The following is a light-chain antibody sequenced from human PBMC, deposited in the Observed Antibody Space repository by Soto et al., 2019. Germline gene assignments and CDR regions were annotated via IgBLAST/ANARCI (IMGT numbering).Light chain of an antibody. V-gene: IGLV2-14*01. CDR1: SSDVGAYNY. J-gene: IGLJ7*01. Sequence: QPVLTQPASVSGSPGQSITISCAGTSSDVGAYNYVSWYQQHPGKAPKLVIYEVGDRPSGVSNRFSGSKSGNTASLTISGLQAEDEADYYFSSYTSSTTQVFGGGTQLTVL. CDR3: SSYTSSTTQV. CDR2: EVG.